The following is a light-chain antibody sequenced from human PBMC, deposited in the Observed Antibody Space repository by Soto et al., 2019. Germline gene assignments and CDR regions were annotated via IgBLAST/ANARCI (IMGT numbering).Light chain of an antibody. Sequence: PGERASLSCGASQTISSGFLAWYQQKVGQAPRLLIYDASNRATGVPDRFSGSGSGTDFSLTVSRLEPEDFAVYHCQQYSSSPRTFGQGTRLEIK. CDR2: DAS. CDR1: QTISSGF. J-gene: IGKJ5*01. CDR3: QQYSSSPRT. V-gene: IGKV3-20*01.